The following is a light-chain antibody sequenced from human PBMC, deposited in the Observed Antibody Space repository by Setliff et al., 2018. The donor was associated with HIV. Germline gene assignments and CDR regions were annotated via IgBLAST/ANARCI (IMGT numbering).Light chain of an antibody. V-gene: IGLV2-14*03. CDR3: ASYRSPATYV. J-gene: IGLJ1*01. Sequence: QSALAQPASVSGSPGQSITLSRTGTSSDVGSYNFVSWYQQHPGRAPKLMIYDVTKRPSGVSDRFSGSKSGNTASLTISGLQTEDEADYFCASYRSPATYVFGIGTKGTVL. CDR1: SSDVGSYNF. CDR2: DVT.